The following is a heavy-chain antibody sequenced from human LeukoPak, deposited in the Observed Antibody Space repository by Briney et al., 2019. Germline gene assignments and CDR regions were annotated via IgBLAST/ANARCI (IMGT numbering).Heavy chain of an antibody. Sequence: GGSLRLSCAASGSTFSSYAMHWVRQAPGKGLEWVAVISYDGSNKYYADSVKGRFTISRDNSKNTLYLQMNSLRAEDTAVYYCARDRYCSGGSCYPFRYFQHWGQGTLVTVSS. CDR1: GSTFSSYA. CDR2: ISYDGSNK. D-gene: IGHD2-15*01. V-gene: IGHV3-30-3*01. CDR3: ARDRYCSGGSCYPFRYFQH. J-gene: IGHJ1*01.